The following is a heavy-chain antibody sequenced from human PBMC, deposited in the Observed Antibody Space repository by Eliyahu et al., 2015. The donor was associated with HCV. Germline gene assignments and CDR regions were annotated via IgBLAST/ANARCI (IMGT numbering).Heavy chain of an antibody. CDR3: AKLKMATKTEDDY. V-gene: IGHV3-23*01. J-gene: IGHJ4*02. D-gene: IGHD5-24*01. Sequence: EVQLLESGGGLVQPGXSLRLSCAASGLTFSSYGMGWVRQAPGKGLEWVSAIRGSGGYTYYADSVKGRFTISRDNSKNTLYLQMNSLRAEDTAIYYCAKLKMATKTEDDYWGQGTLVTVSS. CDR2: IRGSGGYT. CDR1: GLTFSSYG.